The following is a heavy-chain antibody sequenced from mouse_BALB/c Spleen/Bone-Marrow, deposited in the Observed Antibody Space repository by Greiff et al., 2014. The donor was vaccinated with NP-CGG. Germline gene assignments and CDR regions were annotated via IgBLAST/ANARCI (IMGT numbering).Heavy chain of an antibody. CDR2: ISSGDSNT. J-gene: IGHJ4*01. V-gene: IGHV5-6*02. CDR3: ARHQRYYAMDY. CDR1: GFTFSSYG. Sequence: EVMLVESGGDLVKPGGSLKLSCAASGFTFSSYGMSWGRQTPDKRLEWVATISSGDSNTYYPDSVKGRFTISRDNAKNTLYLQMSSLKSEDTAMYYCARHQRYYAMDYWGQGTSVTVSS.